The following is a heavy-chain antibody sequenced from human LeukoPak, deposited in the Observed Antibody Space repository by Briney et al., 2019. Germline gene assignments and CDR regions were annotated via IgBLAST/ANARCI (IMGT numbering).Heavy chain of an antibody. D-gene: IGHD6-6*01. Sequence: GGTLRLSCAASGFTFSSYGMSWVRQAPGKGLEWVSAISGSGGSTDYADSVKGRFAISRDNSKKTLYLQMNSLRAEDTAVYYCAKRAAYSRSSLVLPFDAFDLWGQGTMVTVSS. CDR2: ISGSGGST. CDR1: GFTFSSYG. V-gene: IGHV3-23*01. J-gene: IGHJ3*01. CDR3: AKRAAYSRSSLVLPFDAFDL.